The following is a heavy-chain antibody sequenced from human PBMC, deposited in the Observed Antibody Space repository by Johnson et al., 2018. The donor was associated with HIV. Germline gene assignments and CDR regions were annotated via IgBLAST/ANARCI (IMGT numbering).Heavy chain of an antibody. CDR3: ARASHSSGWYGRLGDAFDI. Sequence: QVQLVESGGGVVQPGRSLRLSCVASGFTFSSYAMHWVRQAPAKGLEWVAVISYDGSDKDYADSVKGRFTISRDNSKTTLYLQMNSLRAEDTAVYYCARASHSSGWYGRLGDAFDIWGQGTVVTVSS. J-gene: IGHJ3*02. D-gene: IGHD6-19*01. CDR1: GFTFSSYA. V-gene: IGHV3-30*04. CDR2: ISYDGSDK.